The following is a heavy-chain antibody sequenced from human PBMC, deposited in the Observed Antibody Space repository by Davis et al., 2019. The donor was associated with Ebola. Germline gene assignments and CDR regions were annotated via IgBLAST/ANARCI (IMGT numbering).Heavy chain of an antibody. CDR2: INHSGST. Sequence: PGGSLRLSCAVYGGSFSGYYWSWIRQPPGKGLEWIGEINHSGSTNYNPSLKSRVTISVDTSKNQFSLKLSSVTAADTAVYYCARAPYYYDSSGYHPLDYWGQGTLVTVSS. J-gene: IGHJ4*02. CDR3: ARAPYYYDSSGYHPLDY. D-gene: IGHD3-22*01. V-gene: IGHV4-34*01. CDR1: GGSFSGYY.